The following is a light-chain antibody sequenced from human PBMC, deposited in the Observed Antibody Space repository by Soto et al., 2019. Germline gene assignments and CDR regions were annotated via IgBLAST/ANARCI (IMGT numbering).Light chain of an antibody. CDR2: GAS. J-gene: IGKJ5*01. V-gene: IGKV3-20*01. CDR3: QQYSISPT. Sequence: EIGLTKYQGTLSLSPGGSATLSCRASQSVSSSFLAWYQQKPGQAPRLLIHGASSRATGIPDRFTGSGSGTDFTLTISRLEPEDFAVYYCQQYSISPTFCEG. CDR1: QSVSSSF.